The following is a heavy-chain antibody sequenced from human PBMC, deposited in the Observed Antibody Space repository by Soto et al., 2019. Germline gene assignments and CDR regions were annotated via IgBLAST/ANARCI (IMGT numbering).Heavy chain of an antibody. Sequence: QVQLVQSGAEVKKPGSSVKVSCKTSGVSFNNNGIGWVRQAPGHGLEWMGGVSPPFRTSNYARKLQGRISITAEASTDTVNMELNSLTSEETAQYYCARVLYYGSGSYSPYGMCGWGQGTTVTVSS. CDR1: GVSFNNNG. CDR2: VSPPFRTS. V-gene: IGHV1-69*01. J-gene: IGHJ6*02. D-gene: IGHD3-10*01. CDR3: ARVLYYGSGSYSPYGMCG.